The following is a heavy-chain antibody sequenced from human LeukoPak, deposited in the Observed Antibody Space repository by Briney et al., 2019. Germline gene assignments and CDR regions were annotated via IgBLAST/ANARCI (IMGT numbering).Heavy chain of an antibody. Sequence: GGSLRLSCAASGFTVSSNYLSWVRQAPGKGVEWVSVIYSGGSTYYADSVKGRLTISRDNSKNTMYLQMNSLRAEDTAIYYCARGPTMYGMDVWGQGTTVTVSS. V-gene: IGHV3-53*01. CDR1: GFTVSSNY. CDR2: IYSGGST. J-gene: IGHJ6*02. CDR3: ARGPTMYGMDV.